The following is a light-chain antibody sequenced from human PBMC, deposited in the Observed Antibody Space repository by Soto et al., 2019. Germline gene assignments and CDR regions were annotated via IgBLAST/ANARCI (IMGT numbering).Light chain of an antibody. J-gene: IGKJ5*01. Sequence: EDVLTQSPGTLSLSPGERATLSFRSSQNINNNYLAWYQQKPGQAPRLLIYGASSRATGIPDRFSGSGSGTDFTLTISRLEPEDFAVYYCQQHGISHITFGQGTRLEI. CDR2: GAS. CDR1: QNINNNY. V-gene: IGKV3-20*01. CDR3: QQHGISHIT.